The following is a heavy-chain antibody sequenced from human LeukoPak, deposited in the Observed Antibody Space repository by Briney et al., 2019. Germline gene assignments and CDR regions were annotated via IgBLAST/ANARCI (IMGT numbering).Heavy chain of an antibody. J-gene: IGHJ6*03. Sequence: GGSLRLSCAASGFTFSSYSMNWVRQAPGKGLEWVSSISSNSKYIYYADSVKGRFTISRDNAKNSLYLQMNSLRAEDTAVYYCARNPAHQQLGYYYYYMDVWGKGTTVTISS. V-gene: IGHV3-21*01. CDR2: ISSNSKYI. D-gene: IGHD6-13*01. CDR1: GFTFSSYS. CDR3: ARNPAHQQLGYYYYYMDV.